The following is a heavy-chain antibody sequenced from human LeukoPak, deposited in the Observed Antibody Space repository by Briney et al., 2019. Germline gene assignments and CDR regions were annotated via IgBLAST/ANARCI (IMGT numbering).Heavy chain of an antibody. CDR1: GGAISSYY. Sequence: PSETLSLTCTVSGGAISSYYWSWIRQPPGKGPEWIGYIYYSGSTNYNPSLKSRVTISVDTSKNQFSLKLSSVSAADTAVYCCARSGGRYSGYYYWGQGTLVTVSS. CDR3: ARSGGRYSGYYY. J-gene: IGHJ4*02. CDR2: IYYSGST. D-gene: IGHD5-12*01. V-gene: IGHV4-59*01.